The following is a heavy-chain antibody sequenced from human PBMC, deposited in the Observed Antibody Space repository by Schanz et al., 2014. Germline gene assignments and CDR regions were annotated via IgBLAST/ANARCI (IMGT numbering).Heavy chain of an antibody. V-gene: IGHV3-23*04. CDR2: ISASGGST. D-gene: IGHD2-2*01. Sequence: EVQLVESGGGLVKPGGSLRLSCAASGFTFSSYSMNWVRQAPGKGLEWVSTISASGGSTYYADSVKGRFTISRDNSKNTLYLQMNSLRAEDTAVYYCAKDLLYGAPMPLNHLDYWGQGTLVTVSS. CDR3: AKDLLYGAPMPLNHLDY. J-gene: IGHJ4*02. CDR1: GFTFSSYS.